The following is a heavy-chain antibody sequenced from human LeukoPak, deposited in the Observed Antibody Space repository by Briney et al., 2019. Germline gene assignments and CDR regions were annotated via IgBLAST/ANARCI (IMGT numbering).Heavy chain of an antibody. Sequence: SETLSLTCAVYGGSSSGYYWSWIRQPPGKGLEWIGEINHSGSTNYNPSLKSRVTISVDTSKNQFSLKLSSVTAADTAVYYCAGGRGSWGQGTLVTVSS. D-gene: IGHD3-16*01. CDR2: INHSGST. CDR1: GGSSSGYY. CDR3: AGGRGS. J-gene: IGHJ4*02. V-gene: IGHV4-34*01.